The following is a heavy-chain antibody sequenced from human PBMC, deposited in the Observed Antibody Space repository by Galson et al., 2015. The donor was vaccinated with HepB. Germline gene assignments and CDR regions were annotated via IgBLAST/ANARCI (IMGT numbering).Heavy chain of an antibody. CDR3: ARDEVWIPAAIN. CDR2: IYYSGST. J-gene: IGHJ4*02. D-gene: IGHD2-2*01. CDR1: GGSISSYY. V-gene: IGHV4-59*12. Sequence: ETLSLTCTVSGGSISSYYWSWIRQPPGKGLEWIGYIYYSGSTYYNPSLKSRVTISVDTSKNQFSLKLSSVTAADTAVYYCARDEVWIPAAINWGQGTLVTVSS.